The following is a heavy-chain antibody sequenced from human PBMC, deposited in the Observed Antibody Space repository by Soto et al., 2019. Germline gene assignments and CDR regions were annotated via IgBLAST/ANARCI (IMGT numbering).Heavy chain of an antibody. J-gene: IGHJ4*02. V-gene: IGHV1-69*01. Sequence: QVQLVRSGAEVKKPGSSVKVSCKASGGTFSSYAISWVRQAPGQGLEWMGGIIPIFGTANYAQKFQGRVTITADESTSTAYMELSSLRSEDTAVYYWASPSNRYYYDISGYPFDYWCQVPLVTVSS. CDR3: ASPSNRYYYDISGYPFDY. CDR1: GGTFSSYA. D-gene: IGHD3-22*01. CDR2: IIPIFGTA.